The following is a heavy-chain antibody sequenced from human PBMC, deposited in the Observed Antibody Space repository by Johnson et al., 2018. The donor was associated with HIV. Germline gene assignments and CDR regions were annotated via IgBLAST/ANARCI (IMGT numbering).Heavy chain of an antibody. Sequence: VQLVESGGDLVKPGGSLRVSCAASGFTFNRAWMSWVRQAPGKGLEWVGRVKSISDGGTTDYSAPVTGRFTISRDDSKNTLYLLMTGLKTEDTAVYYCTTGPVGVTKGGGALDLVGLGTMVTVSS. CDR3: TTGPVGVTKGGGALDL. J-gene: IGHJ3*01. CDR1: GFTFNRAW. D-gene: IGHD1-26*01. CDR2: VKSISDGGTT. V-gene: IGHV3-15*01.